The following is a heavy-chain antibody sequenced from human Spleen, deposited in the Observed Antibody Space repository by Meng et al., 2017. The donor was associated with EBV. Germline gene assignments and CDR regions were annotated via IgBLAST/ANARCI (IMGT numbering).Heavy chain of an antibody. CDR2: IYYSGST. V-gene: IGHV4-61*01. J-gene: IGHJ4*02. CDR1: VGAVSSGSYY. Sequence: QVQLQDSGPGLVKPSETLSLTCTVSVGAVSSGSYYWSWIRQPPGKGLEWIGYIYYSGSTNYNPSLKSRVTISVDTSKNQFSLKLSSVTAADTAVYYCARDISGSHDYWGQGTLVTVSS. CDR3: ARDISGSHDY. D-gene: IGHD1-26*01.